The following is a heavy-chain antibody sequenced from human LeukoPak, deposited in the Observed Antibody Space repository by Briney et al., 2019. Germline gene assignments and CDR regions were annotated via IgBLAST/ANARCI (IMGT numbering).Heavy chain of an antibody. CDR2: IYQSGST. J-gene: IGHJ4*02. CDR1: GRSISSSHW. CDR3: ARATYDSSGYYCDS. V-gene: IGHV4-4*02. D-gene: IGHD3-22*01. Sequence: SDTLSLTCTVSGRSISSSHWWSWVRQPPGTGLERIGEIYQSGSTYYNPSLKSRVTISVDKSKNQFSLKLTSVTAADTAVYYCARATYDSSGYYCDSWGQGTLVTVSS.